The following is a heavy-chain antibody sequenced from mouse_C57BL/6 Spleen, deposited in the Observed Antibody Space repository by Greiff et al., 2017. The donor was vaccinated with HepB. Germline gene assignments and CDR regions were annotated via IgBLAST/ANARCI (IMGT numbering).Heavy chain of an antibody. CDR1: GYTFTDYN. CDR2: INPNNGGT. Sequence: EVQLQQSGPELVKPGASVKMSCKASGYTFTDYNMHWVKQSHGKSLEWIGYINPNNGGTSYNQKFKGKATLTVNKSSSTAYMELRSLTSEDSAVYYCARWGDYGSSLYWYFDVWGTGTTVTVSS. V-gene: IGHV1-22*01. D-gene: IGHD1-1*01. J-gene: IGHJ1*03. CDR3: ARWGDYGSSLYWYFDV.